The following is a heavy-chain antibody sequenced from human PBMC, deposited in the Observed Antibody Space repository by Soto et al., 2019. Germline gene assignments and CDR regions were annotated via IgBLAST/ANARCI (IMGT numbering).Heavy chain of an antibody. CDR2: ITGSTGTT. Sequence: PGGSLRLSCAASGFTFSNFAMSWVRHAPGKGLEWVSEITGSTGTTYYADSVRGRFIISRDNSKNTLKLQKNSLRAEDTAVYYCAKDTSSSPYYMDVWGKGTTVTVSS. D-gene: IGHD2-2*01. J-gene: IGHJ6*03. V-gene: IGHV3-23*01. CDR1: GFTFSNFA. CDR3: AKDTSSSPYYMDV.